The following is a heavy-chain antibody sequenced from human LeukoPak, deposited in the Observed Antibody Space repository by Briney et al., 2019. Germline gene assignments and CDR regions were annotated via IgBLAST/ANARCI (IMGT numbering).Heavy chain of an antibody. Sequence: YYSGSTYYNPSLKSRVTISVDTSKNQFSLKLSSVTAADTAVYYCARGPGYYYDSSGYYLNWGQGTLVTVSS. V-gene: IGHV4-30-4*01. J-gene: IGHJ4*02. D-gene: IGHD3-22*01. CDR3: ARGPGYYYDSSGYYLN. CDR2: YYSGST.